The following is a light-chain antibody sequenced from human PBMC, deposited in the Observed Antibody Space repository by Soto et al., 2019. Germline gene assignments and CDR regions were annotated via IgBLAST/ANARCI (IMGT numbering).Light chain of an antibody. V-gene: IGLV3-25*03. CDR3: QSADSIGTLGV. J-gene: IGLJ2*01. CDR1: ALPKQY. CDR2: KDT. Sequence: SYELTQPPSVSLSPGQTARITCSGDALPKQYAYWYQQKPGQAPVLVIYKDTERPSGIPERFSGSSSGTTVTLTISRVQAEDEADYYCQSADSIGTLGVFGGGTKPTVL.